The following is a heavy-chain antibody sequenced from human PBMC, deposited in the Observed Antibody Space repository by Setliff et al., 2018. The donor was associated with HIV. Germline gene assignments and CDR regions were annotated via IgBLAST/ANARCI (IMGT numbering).Heavy chain of an antibody. CDR3: ARDFVGSRLVFRLPHYYYMDV. CDR2: ISSSSSYI. V-gene: IGHV3-21*01. Sequence: PGGSLRLSCAASGFTFSSYSMNWVRQAPGKGLEWVSSISSSSSYIYYADSVKGRFTISRDNAKNSLYLQMNSLRAEDTAVYYCARDFVGSRLVFRLPHYYYMDVWGKGTTVTVSS. CDR1: GFTFSSYS. J-gene: IGHJ6*03. D-gene: IGHD2-15*01.